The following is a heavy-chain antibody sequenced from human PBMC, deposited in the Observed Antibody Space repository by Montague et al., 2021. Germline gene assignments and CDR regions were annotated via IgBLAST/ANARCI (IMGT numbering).Heavy chain of an antibody. CDR3: ARERDRYYYMDI. CDR1: RSLINSDYY. CDR2: VSHGGRT. Sequence: SDTLSLTCTVSRSLINSDYYWGWIRQPPGRGLERMGSVSHGGRTYYNPSLKSRVTISVDTSNNHFSLKLGSVTAADTAMYYCARERDRYYYMDIWGKGTTITVSS. J-gene: IGHJ6*03. V-gene: IGHV4-38-2*02.